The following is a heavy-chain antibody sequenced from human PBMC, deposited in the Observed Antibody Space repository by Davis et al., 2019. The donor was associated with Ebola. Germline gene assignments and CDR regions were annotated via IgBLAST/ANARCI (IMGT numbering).Heavy chain of an antibody. CDR1: GFTFSSYA. V-gene: IGHV3-23*01. CDR2: ISGSGGST. CDR3: AKDSEEQQLVRSYYYGMDV. J-gene: IGHJ6*02. D-gene: IGHD6-13*01. Sequence: PGGSLRLSCAASGFTFSSYAMSWVRQAPGKGLEWVSTISGSGGSTYYADSVKGRFTISRDNSKNTLYPQMNSLRAEDTAVYYCAKDSEEQQLVRSYYYGMDVWGQGTTVTVSS.